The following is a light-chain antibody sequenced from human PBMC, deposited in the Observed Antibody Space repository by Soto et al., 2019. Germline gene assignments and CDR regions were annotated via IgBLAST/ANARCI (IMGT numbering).Light chain of an antibody. Sequence: QLVLTQPPSVSGAPGQRVTISCTGSSSNIGAGNDVHWYKKLPGTAPKLLMYGDTNRPSGVPDRFSGSKSGTSASLAITGLQAEDEADYYCQSYDSSLSGSVFGGGTKLTVL. CDR3: QSYDSSLSGSV. V-gene: IGLV1-40*01. J-gene: IGLJ3*02. CDR2: GDT. CDR1: SSNIGAGND.